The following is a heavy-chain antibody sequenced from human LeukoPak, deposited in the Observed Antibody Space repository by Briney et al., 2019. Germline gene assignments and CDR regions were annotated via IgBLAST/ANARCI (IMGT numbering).Heavy chain of an antibody. V-gene: IGHV3-7*01. J-gene: IGHJ5*02. CDR1: GFTFSLYW. CDR3: VRQMIRFWFDP. CDR2: INPDGSQK. Sequence: GGSLRLSCVASGFTFSLYWMTWVRHFPGKGLEWVADINPDGSQKYSVDSVKGRFTISRDNARNVVFLQMNSLRDDDTAVYYCVRQMIRFWFDPWGQGSRVTVSS. D-gene: IGHD3-16*01.